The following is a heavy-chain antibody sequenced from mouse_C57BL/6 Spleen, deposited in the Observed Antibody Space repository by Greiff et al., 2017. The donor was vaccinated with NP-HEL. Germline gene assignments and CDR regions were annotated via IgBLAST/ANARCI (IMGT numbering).Heavy chain of an antibody. CDR3: AGYDYLFAY. CDR2: ISYDGSN. V-gene: IGHV3-6*01. Sequence: EVQLQESGPGLVKPSQSLSLTCSVTGYSITSGYYWNWIRQFPGNKLEWMGYISYDGSNNYNPSLKNRISITRDTSKNQFFLKLNSVTTEDTATYYCAGYDYLFAYWGQGTLVTVSA. J-gene: IGHJ3*01. CDR1: GYSITSGYY. D-gene: IGHD2-4*01.